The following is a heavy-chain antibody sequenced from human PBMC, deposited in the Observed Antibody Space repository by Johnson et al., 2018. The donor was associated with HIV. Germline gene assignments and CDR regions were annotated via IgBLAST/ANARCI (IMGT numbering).Heavy chain of an antibody. V-gene: IGHV3-13*01. D-gene: IGHD2-2*01. Sequence: VQLVESGGGVVQPGRSLRLSCAASGFTFSSYDMHWVRQTTGKSLEWVSGIGTTGDTYYPGSVKGRFTISRENAKKSLYLQINSLRAGDTAVYYCARDSASDAFDIWGQGTRVTVSA. J-gene: IGHJ3*02. CDR1: GFTFSSYD. CDR2: IGTTGDT. CDR3: ARDSASDAFDI.